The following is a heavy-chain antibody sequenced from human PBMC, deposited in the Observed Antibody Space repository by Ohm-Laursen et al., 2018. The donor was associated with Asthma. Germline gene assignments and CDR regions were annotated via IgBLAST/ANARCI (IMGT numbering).Heavy chain of an antibody. D-gene: IGHD2-15*01. J-gene: IGHJ6*02. V-gene: IGHV3-30-3*01. Sequence: SLRLSCSASGFTFSSYAMHWVRQAPGKGLEWVAVISYDGSNIYYADSVKGRFSISRDNSNNTLYLQMNSLRADDTAVYYCARDKRVAGYYYYGMDVWGQGTTVTVSS. CDR3: ARDKRVAGYYYYGMDV. CDR2: ISYDGSNI. CDR1: GFTFSSYA.